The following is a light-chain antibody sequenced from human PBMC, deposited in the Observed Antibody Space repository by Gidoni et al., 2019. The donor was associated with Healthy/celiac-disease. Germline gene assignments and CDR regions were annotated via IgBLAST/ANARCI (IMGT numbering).Light chain of an antibody. V-gene: IGLV2-23*02. J-gene: IGLJ3*02. Sequence: QSALTQPASVSASPGQPITIPCTGTSSDVGTYNLVSWYQQHPGKAPKLIIYAVSKRPSGVSDRCSGSKAGNTASLTISGLQAEDEADYYCCSYAGSTTWVFGGGTKLTVL. CDR3: CSYAGSTTWV. CDR1: SSDVGTYNL. CDR2: AVS.